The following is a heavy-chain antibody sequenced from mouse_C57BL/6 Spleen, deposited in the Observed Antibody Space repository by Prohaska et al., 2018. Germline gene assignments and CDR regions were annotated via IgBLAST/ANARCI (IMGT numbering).Heavy chain of an antibody. CDR3: GSYCYGSSRFAY. J-gene: IGHJ3*01. D-gene: IGHD1-1*01. CDR1: FTFTSYG. CDR2: IYPRSGNT. V-gene: IGHV1-81*01. Sequence: FTFTSYGISWVKQRTGQGLEWIGEIYPRSGNTYYNEKFKGKATLTADKSSSKAYMELRSRTSEDCAVYFCGSYCYGSSRFAYWGQGTLVTVSA.